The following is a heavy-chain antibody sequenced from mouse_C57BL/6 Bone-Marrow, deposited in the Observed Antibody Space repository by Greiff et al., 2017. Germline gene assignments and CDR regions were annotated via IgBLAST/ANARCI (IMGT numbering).Heavy chain of an antibody. Sequence: QVQLKESGAELVKPGASVKMSCKASGYTFTSYWITWVKQRPGQGLEWIGDIYPGSGSTNYNEKFKSKATLTVDTSSSTAYMQLSSLTSEDSAVYYCAKVNWYFDVWGTGTTVTVSS. D-gene: IGHD2-2*01. CDR2: IYPGSGST. J-gene: IGHJ1*03. CDR1: GYTFTSYW. V-gene: IGHV1-55*01. CDR3: AKVNWYFDV.